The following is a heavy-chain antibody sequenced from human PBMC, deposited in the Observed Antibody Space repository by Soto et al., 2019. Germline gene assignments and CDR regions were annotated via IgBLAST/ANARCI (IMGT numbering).Heavy chain of an antibody. D-gene: IGHD5-18*01. V-gene: IGHV4-31*03. CDR1: GASVNSGGYF. CDR2: IYSRGST. CDR3: VRGAPVRRYTYVLGAHYFDY. J-gene: IGHJ4*02. Sequence: QVQLQESGPGLVKPLQTLSLTCSVSGASVNSGGYFWNWIRQSPGKGLEWIGYIYSRGSTYYNPSLKSRVSISADTSRNHFSLILGAVTAADTAVYYCVRGAPVRRYTYVLGAHYFDYWGQGTLVSVSS.